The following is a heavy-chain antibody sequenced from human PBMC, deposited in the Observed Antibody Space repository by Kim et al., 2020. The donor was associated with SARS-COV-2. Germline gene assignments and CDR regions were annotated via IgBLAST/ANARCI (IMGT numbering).Heavy chain of an antibody. J-gene: IGHJ6*02. Sequence: VASVKGRFTISRDNAKNSLYLQMSSLRAEDTAVYYCARDQRRSDTGMDVWGQGTTVTVSS. CDR3: ARDQRRSDTGMDV. D-gene: IGHD5-18*01. V-gene: IGHV3-7*01.